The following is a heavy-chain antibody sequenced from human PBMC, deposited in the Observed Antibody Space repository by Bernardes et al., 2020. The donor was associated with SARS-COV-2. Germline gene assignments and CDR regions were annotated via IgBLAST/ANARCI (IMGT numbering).Heavy chain of an antibody. J-gene: IGHJ5*02. CDR2: LNGYNGNA. CDR1: GYTFTNYG. Sequence: ASVKVSCKASGYTFTNYGVSWVRQAPGQGLEWLGWLNGYNGNAHYVQSLQGRVTMTTDTSTNTAYMELRNLTSDDTAVYYCARVFSGEYLGGTWGQGTLVTVSS. CDR3: ARVFSGEYLGGT. D-gene: IGHD3-10*01. V-gene: IGHV1-18*01.